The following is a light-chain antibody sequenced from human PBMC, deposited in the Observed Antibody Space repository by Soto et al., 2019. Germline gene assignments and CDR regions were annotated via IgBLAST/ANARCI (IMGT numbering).Light chain of an antibody. CDR1: SSNIGSNS. V-gene: IGLV1-44*01. Sequence: QSVLTQPPSASGTPGQRVTISCSGSSSNIGSNSVSGYQQLPATAPHLLIYTNNQRPSRGPDRCSGYESGTSASLAISGLQPEDEADYYCAAWHDSLMGYVFGTGTKVTVL. CDR2: TNN. CDR3: AAWHDSLMGYV. J-gene: IGLJ1*01.